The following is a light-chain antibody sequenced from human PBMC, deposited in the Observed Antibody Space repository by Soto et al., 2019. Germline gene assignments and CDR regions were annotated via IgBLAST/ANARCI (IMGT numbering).Light chain of an antibody. CDR1: SSDVGGYNY. CDR3: SSYAGSNIVV. V-gene: IGLV2-8*01. Sequence: QSVLTQPPSASGCPGQSVTISCTGTSSDVGGYNYVSWYQQHPGKAPKLMISEVSKRPSGVPDRFSGSKSGNTASLTVSGLQAEDEADYYCSSYAGSNIVVFGGGTKVTVL. J-gene: IGLJ2*01. CDR2: EVS.